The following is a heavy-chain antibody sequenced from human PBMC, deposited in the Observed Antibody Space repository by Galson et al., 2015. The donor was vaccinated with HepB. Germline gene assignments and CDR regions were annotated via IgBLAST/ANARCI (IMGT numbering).Heavy chain of an antibody. Sequence: SLRLSCAASGFTFSSHWMNWVRQAPGKGLEWVANIRQDGSEKYYVDSVRGRFTVSRDNANDSLSLQMNYLGADDTAVYYCVRLDGDYGHTFDSWGQGTLVTVSS. V-gene: IGHV3-7*01. D-gene: IGHD4-17*01. CDR2: IRQDGSEK. CDR1: GFTFSSHW. CDR3: VRLDGDYGHTFDS. J-gene: IGHJ4*02.